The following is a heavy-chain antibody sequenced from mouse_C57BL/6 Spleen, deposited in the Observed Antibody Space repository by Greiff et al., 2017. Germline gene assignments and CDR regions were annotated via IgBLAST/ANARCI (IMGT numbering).Heavy chain of an antibody. V-gene: IGHV5-17*01. J-gene: IGHJ3*01. CDR1: GFTFSDYG. CDR3: ARSSWGDYDPFAY. Sequence: EVKLVESGGGLVKPGGSLKLSCAASGFTFSDYGMHWVRQAPEKGLEWVAYISSGSSTIYYADTVKGRFTISRDNAKNTLFLQMTSLRSEDTAMYYCARSSWGDYDPFAYWGQGTLVTVSA. CDR2: ISSGSSTI. D-gene: IGHD2-4*01.